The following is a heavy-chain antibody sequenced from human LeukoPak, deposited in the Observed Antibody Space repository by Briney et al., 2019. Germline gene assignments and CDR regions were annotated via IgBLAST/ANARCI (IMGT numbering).Heavy chain of an antibody. CDR1: GFTFSSYS. CDR3: ARADGDYDSSGYYYGSDY. V-gene: IGHV3-48*01. CDR2: ISSSSSTI. D-gene: IGHD3-22*01. Sequence: GGSLRLSCAASGFTFSSYSMNWVRQAPGKGLEWVSYISSSSSTIYYADSVKGRFTISRDNAKNSLYLQMNSLRAEDTAVYYCARADGDYDSSGYYYGSDYWGQGTLVTVSS. J-gene: IGHJ4*02.